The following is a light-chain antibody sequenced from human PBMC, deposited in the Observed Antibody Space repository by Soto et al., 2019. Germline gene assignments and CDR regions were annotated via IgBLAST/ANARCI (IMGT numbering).Light chain of an antibody. CDR3: QQYNSYSLT. CDR2: KAS. V-gene: IGKV1-5*03. CDR1: QSISSC. Sequence: DIQMTQSPSTLSASIGDRVTITCRASQSISSCLAWYQQRLGQAPKLLIYKASSLESGVPSRFSGSGSGTEFTLSITIRQPDDFATYYCQQYNSYSLTFGQGTKVEIK. J-gene: IGKJ1*01.